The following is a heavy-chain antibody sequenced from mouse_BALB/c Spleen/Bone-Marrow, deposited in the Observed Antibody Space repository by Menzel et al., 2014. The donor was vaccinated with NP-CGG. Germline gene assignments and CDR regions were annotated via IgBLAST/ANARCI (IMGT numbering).Heavy chain of an antibody. J-gene: IGHJ4*01. CDR1: GFTFSIYG. V-gene: IGHV5-9-2*01. CDR2: ISGDGSHT. Sequence: EVKLMESGGGLVKPGGSLKLSCAASGFTFSIYGMSWVRQTPQKRLEWVATISGDGSHTYYLGSVKGRFTISRDNAKNNLYLQMSSLRSEDTALYYCARPNMITGAMDYWGQGTSVTVSS. D-gene: IGHD2-4*01. CDR3: ARPNMITGAMDY.